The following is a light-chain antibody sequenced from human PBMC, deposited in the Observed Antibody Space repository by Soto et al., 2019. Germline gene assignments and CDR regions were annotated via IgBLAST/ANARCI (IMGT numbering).Light chain of an antibody. CDR1: SSNIGAGYD. Sequence: QSVLTQPPSVSGAPGQRVTISCTGSSSNIGAGYDVQWYQQLPGTAPKLLISGNYNRPSGVPDRFSGSKSGTSASLAIAGLQAEDEADFYCQSYDSGLIGVVFGGGTKLTVL. CDR3: QSYDSGLIGVV. J-gene: IGLJ2*01. V-gene: IGLV1-40*01. CDR2: GNY.